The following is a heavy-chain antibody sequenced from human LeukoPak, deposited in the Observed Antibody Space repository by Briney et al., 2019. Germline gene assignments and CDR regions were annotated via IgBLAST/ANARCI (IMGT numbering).Heavy chain of an antibody. CDR1: GFAFNTYA. V-gene: IGHV3-33*01. J-gene: IGHJ4*02. Sequence: GGSLRLSCAASGFAFNTYAMHWVRQAPGQGLEWVALIWHDGSHKFYSNSVRGQFTISRDNSKNTVSLQMNNLRPEDTAVYCCAREIFGSGSYLDFWGQGTLVTASS. D-gene: IGHD3-10*01. CDR3: AREIFGSGSYLDF. CDR2: IWHDGSHK.